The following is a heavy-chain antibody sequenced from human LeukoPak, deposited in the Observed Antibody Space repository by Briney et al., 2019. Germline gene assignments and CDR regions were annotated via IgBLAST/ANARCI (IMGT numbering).Heavy chain of an antibody. CDR3: ARVSIVARKYYFDY. D-gene: IGHD5-12*01. CDR1: GGSISSYY. Sequence: PSETLSLTCTVSGGSISSYYWSWIRQPPGKGLEWIGYIYYSGSTNYNPSLKSRVTISVDTSKNQFSLKLSSVTAADTAVYYCARVSIVARKYYFDYWGQGTLVTVSS. V-gene: IGHV4-59*08. J-gene: IGHJ4*02. CDR2: IYYSGST.